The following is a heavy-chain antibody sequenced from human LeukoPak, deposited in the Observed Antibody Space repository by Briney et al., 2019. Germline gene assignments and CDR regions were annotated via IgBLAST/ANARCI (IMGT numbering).Heavy chain of an antibody. V-gene: IGHV3-21*01. Sequence: GGSLRLSCAASGFTFSSYAMNWVRQAPGKGLEWVSSISSSGTYIYYADSVKGRFTISRDNAKNSLYLQMNSLRVEDTAVYYCARRKYYFDYWGQGTLVTVSS. CDR2: ISSSGTYI. CDR1: GFTFSSYA. CDR3: ARRKYYFDY. J-gene: IGHJ4*02.